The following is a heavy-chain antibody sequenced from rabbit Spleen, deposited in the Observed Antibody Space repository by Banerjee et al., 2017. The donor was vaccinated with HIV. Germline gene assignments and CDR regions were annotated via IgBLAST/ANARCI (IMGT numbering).Heavy chain of an antibody. CDR2: IYAGSSGST. J-gene: IGHJ6*01. D-gene: IGHD1-1*01. Sequence: QSLEESGGGLVKPGASLTLTCKASGFSFNSGYDMCWVRQAPGKGLEWIACIYAGSSGSTYSAIWAKCRFTISKTSSTMVTLQMTSLTAADTATYFCARDTSSSFSSYGMDLWGPGTLVTVS. V-gene: IGHV1S40*01. CDR3: ARDTSSSFSSYGMDL. CDR1: GFSFNSGYD.